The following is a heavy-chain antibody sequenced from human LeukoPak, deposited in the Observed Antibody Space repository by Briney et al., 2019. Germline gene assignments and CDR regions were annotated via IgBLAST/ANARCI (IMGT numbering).Heavy chain of an antibody. J-gene: IGHJ5*02. CDR3: ARDIFYYHPGRYFGLDP. CDR1: GDSLSSNY. D-gene: IGHD3-10*01. V-gene: IGHV4-59*01. CDR2: IYYSGST. Sequence: PSETLSLTCTVSGDSLSSNYWSWIRQPPGKGLEWIGHIYYSGSTSYNPSLKSRVTLSTDASKNQISLKLTFVTAADTAVYYCARDIFYYHPGRYFGLDPWGQGTLVTVSS.